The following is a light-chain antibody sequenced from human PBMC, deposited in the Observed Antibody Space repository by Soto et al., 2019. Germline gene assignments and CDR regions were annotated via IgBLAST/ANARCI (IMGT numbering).Light chain of an antibody. CDR2: GGT. Sequence: QSVLTQPPSVSAAPGQKVTIACSGSSSNIGENYVSWYQQLPGTAPKLLIVGGTIRPSGVPDRFSASTSGTSASLAITGLQAEDEGDYYCQSYDSTLSARYVFGTGTKLTVL. CDR1: SSNIGENYV. V-gene: IGLV1-40*02. CDR3: QSYDSTLSARYV. J-gene: IGLJ1*01.